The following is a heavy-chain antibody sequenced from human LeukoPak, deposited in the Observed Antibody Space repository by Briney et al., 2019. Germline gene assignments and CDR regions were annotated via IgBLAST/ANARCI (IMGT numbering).Heavy chain of an antibody. CDR2: INHSGST. Sequence: SETLSLTCAVYGGSFSGYYWSWIRQPPGKGLEWIGEINHSGSTNYNPSLKSRVTISVETSKNQFSLKLSSVTAADTAVYYCARHSRTYYYYMDVWGKGTTVTVSS. CDR3: ARHSRTYYYYMDV. V-gene: IGHV4-34*01. J-gene: IGHJ6*03. D-gene: IGHD2-15*01. CDR1: GGSFSGYY.